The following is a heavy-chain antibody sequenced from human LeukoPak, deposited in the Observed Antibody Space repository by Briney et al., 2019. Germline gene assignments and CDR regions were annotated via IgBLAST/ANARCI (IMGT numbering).Heavy chain of an antibody. D-gene: IGHD3-3*01. CDR1: GYTFTGYY. Sequence: ASVKVSCKASGYTFTGYYMHWVRQAPGQGLEWMGWINPNSGGTNYAQKFQGRVTMTRDTSISTAYMELSRLRSDDTAVYYCARAEYTIFGVVQPQQTYYFDYWGQGTLVTVSS. V-gene: IGHV1-2*02. J-gene: IGHJ4*02. CDR3: ARAEYTIFGVVQPQQTYYFDY. CDR2: INPNSGGT.